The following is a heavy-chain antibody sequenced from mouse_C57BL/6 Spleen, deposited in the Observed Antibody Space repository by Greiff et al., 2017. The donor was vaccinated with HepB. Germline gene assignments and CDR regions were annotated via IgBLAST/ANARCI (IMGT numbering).Heavy chain of an antibody. CDR1: GYTFTDYE. Sequence: VKLMESGAELVRPGASVTLSCKASGYTFTDYEMHWVKQTPVHGLEWIGAIDPETGGTAYNQKFKGKAILTADKSSSTAYMELRSLTSEDSAVYYCTRDYYGSSAFDVWGTGTTVTVSS. CDR2: IDPETGGT. J-gene: IGHJ1*03. V-gene: IGHV1-15*01. CDR3: TRDYYGSSAFDV. D-gene: IGHD1-1*01.